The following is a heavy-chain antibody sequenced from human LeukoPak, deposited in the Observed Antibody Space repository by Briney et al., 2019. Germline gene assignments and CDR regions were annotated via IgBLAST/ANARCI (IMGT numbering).Heavy chain of an antibody. CDR2: ISYDGSNK. Sequence: GGSLRLSCAASGFTFSSYGMNWVRQAPGKGLEWVAVISYDGSNKYYADSVKGRFTISRDNSKNTLYLQMNSLRAEDTAVYYCAKGGYGIQLWWAFDIWGQGTMVTVSS. J-gene: IGHJ3*02. D-gene: IGHD5-18*01. CDR3: AKGGYGIQLWWAFDI. CDR1: GFTFSSYG. V-gene: IGHV3-30*18.